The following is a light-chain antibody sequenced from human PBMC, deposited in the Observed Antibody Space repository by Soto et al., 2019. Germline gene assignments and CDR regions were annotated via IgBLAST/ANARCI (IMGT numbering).Light chain of an antibody. CDR1: QSVSSN. V-gene: IGKV3-15*01. CDR2: GAS. CDR3: QQYKNWPPIT. J-gene: IGKJ5*01. Sequence: EIVMTQSPATLSVSPGERATLSCRASQSVSSNLAWYQQKPCQAPRLLIYGASTRATGIPARFSGSGSGTEFTLTISSLQSEDFAVYYCQQYKNWPPITFGQGTRLEIK.